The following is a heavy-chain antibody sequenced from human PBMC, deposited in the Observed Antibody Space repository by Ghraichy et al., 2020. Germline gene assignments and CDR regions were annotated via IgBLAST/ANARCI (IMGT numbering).Heavy chain of an antibody. CDR1: GFTFSSNR. J-gene: IGHJ3*02. CDR3: VRDNSVYDFWSGAPSYGLDI. V-gene: IGHV3-21*01. CDR2: ISSGSFYI. D-gene: IGHD3-3*01. Sequence: GGSLRLSCAASGFTFSSNRMNWVRQAPGKGLEWVSSISSGSFYIYYADSVEGRFTISRDNAKKSLSLQMNSLRAEDTAVYYCVRDNSVYDFWSGAPSYGLDIWGQGAMVTVSS.